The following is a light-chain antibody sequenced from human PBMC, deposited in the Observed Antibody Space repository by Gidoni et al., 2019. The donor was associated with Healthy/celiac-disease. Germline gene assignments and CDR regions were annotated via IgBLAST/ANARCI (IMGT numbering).Light chain of an antibody. CDR3: QQYNNWPSLT. V-gene: IGKV3-15*01. J-gene: IGKJ4*01. CDR2: GAS. CDR1: QSVSSN. Sequence: EIVMTQSPATLSVSPGERATLSCRASQSVSSNLAWYQQKPGQAPRLLIYGASTRATGIPARFSGSVSGTEFTLTISSLQSEDFPVYYCQQYNNWPSLTFGGGTKVEIK.